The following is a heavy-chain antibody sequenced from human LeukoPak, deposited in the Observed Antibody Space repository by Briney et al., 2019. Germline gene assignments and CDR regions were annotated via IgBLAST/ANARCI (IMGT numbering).Heavy chain of an antibody. CDR3: ARAENVLRYFATEGEGDFDY. D-gene: IGHD3-9*01. V-gene: IGHV1-18*01. Sequence: ASVKVSCKASGYTFTSYGISWVRQAPGQGLEWMGWISAYNGNTNYAQKLQGRVTMTTDTSTSTAYMELSRLRSDDTAVYYCARAENVLRYFATEGEGDFDYWGQGTLVTVSS. CDR1: GYTFTSYG. J-gene: IGHJ4*02. CDR2: ISAYNGNT.